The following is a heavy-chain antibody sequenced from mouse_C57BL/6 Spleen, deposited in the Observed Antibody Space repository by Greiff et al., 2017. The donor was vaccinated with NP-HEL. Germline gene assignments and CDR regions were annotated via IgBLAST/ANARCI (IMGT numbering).Heavy chain of an antibody. Sequence: VQLQQSGAELARPGASVKMSCKASGYTFTSYTMHWVKQRPGQGLEWIGYINPSSGYTKYNQKFKDKATLTADKSSSTAYMQLSSLTSEDSAVYYCARGYDYDEGAYAMDYWGQGTSVTVSS. J-gene: IGHJ4*01. CDR1: GYTFTSYT. CDR2: INPSSGYT. CDR3: ARGYDYDEGAYAMDY. V-gene: IGHV1-4*01. D-gene: IGHD2-4*01.